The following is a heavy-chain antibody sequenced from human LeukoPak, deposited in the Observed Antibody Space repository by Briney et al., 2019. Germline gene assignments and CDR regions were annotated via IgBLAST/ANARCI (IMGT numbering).Heavy chain of an antibody. J-gene: IGHJ4*02. CDR2: INRGGST. CDR3: ARGRGTGSYFYD. D-gene: IGHD3/OR15-3a*01. Sequence: ETLSLTCAVYGGSFSGYYWGWIRQPPGKGLEWIGEINRGGSTNYNPSLKSRVTISIDTSRNYFSQKLSSVTAADTAVYYCARGRGTGSYFYDWGQGTLVTVSS. V-gene: IGHV4-34*01. CDR1: GGSFSGYY.